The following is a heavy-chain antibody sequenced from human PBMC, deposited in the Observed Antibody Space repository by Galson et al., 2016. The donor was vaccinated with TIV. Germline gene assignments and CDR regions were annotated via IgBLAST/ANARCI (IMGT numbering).Heavy chain of an antibody. CDR2: MNPRSGNT. V-gene: IGHV1-8*02. CDR1: GYTFTSYD. Sequence: SVKVSCKASGYTFTSYDIIWVRQAAGQGLEWMGWMNPRSGNTDYAQKFQGRVTMSMNTSISTAYMKMSSLRSEDTAVYFCARAPYGENCYFDLWGRGTLVTVSS. J-gene: IGHJ2*01. D-gene: IGHD4-17*01. CDR3: ARAPYGENCYFDL.